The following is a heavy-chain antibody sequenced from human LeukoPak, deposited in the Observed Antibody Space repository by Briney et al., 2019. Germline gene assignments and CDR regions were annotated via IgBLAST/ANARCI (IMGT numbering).Heavy chain of an antibody. CDR2: IKQDGSET. CDR3: ATGVSRGQYYYDSSGS. J-gene: IGHJ4*02. CDR1: GFTFSRYW. D-gene: IGHD3-22*01. V-gene: IGHV3-7*03. Sequence: PGGSLRLSCAAAGFTFSRYWMSWGREAPGNWLDWVANIKQDGSETYYVDSVKGRFTISRDNSKNTLYLQMNSLRAEDTAVYYCATGVSRGQYYYDSSGSGGQGTLVTVSS.